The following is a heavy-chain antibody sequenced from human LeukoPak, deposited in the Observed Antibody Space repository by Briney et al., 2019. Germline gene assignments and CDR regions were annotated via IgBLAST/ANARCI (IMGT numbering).Heavy chain of an antibody. CDR1: GGSISSRSYY. CDR2: IYNSGST. CDR3: AREYRSSWYLNWFDP. J-gene: IGHJ5*02. V-gene: IGHV4-39*07. Sequence: SETPSLTCTVSGGSISSRSYYWGWIRQPPGKGLEWIGSIYNSGSTYYNPSLKSRVTISIDTSKNQFSLKLSSVTAADTAVYYCAREYRSSWYLNWFDPWGQGTLVTVSS. D-gene: IGHD6-13*01.